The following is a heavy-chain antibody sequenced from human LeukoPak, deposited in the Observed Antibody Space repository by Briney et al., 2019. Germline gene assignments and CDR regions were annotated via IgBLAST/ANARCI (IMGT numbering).Heavy chain of an antibody. Sequence: SETLSLTCTVSGGSISSYYWSWIRQPPGKGLEWIGYVYYSGSTDYNPSLKSRVTISADTSKTQFSLKLSSVTAADTAVYYCARTYGDYYYYYMDVWGKGTTVTVSS. D-gene: IGHD3-16*01. CDR1: GGSISSYY. CDR3: ARTYGDYYYYYMDV. J-gene: IGHJ6*03. CDR2: VYYSGST. V-gene: IGHV4-59*01.